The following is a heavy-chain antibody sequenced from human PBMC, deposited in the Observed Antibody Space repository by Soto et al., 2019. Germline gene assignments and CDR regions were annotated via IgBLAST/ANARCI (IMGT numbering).Heavy chain of an antibody. Sequence: QVQLVESGGGVVQPGRSLRLSCAASGFIFRNFGMHWVRRAPGKGLEWVAAIAGDGNEKYYPDSMKGRFTISRDNFNNTLYLQLTTLRPEDTPMYHCVQGASTAHQPLDSWGQGVLVTVSS. CDR2: IAGDGNEK. J-gene: IGHJ4*02. V-gene: IGHV3-30*03. D-gene: IGHD1-26*01. CDR3: VQGASTAHQPLDS. CDR1: GFIFRNFG.